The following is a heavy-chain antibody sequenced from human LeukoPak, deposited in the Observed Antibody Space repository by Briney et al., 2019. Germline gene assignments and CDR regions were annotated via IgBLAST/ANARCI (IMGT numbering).Heavy chain of an antibody. V-gene: IGHV3-53*01. Sequence: GGSLRLSCAASGFTVSSNYMSWVRQAPGKGLEWVSVIYSGGSTYYADSVKGRFTISRDNSKNTLYLQMNSLRAEDTAVYYCAKDSLPKSPFVLLDYWGQGTLVTVSS. CDR1: GFTVSSNY. CDR3: AKDSLPKSPFVLLDY. D-gene: IGHD6-6*01. J-gene: IGHJ4*02. CDR2: IYSGGST.